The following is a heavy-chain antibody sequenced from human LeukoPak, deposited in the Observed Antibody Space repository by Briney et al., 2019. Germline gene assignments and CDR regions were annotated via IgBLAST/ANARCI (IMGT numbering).Heavy chain of an antibody. J-gene: IGHJ3*02. Sequence: ASVKVSCKASGYTFTSYYMHWVRQAPGQGLEWMGIINPRGGSTSYAQKFQGRVTMTRDTSTSTVYMELSSLRSEDTAVYYCARVRGPLEDSDAFDIWGQGTMVTVSS. CDR2: INPRGGST. CDR1: GYTFTSYY. CDR3: ARVRGPLEDSDAFDI. D-gene: IGHD3-22*01. V-gene: IGHV1-46*01.